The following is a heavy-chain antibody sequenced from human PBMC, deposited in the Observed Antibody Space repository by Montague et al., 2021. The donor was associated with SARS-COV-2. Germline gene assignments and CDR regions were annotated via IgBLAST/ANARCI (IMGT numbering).Heavy chain of an antibody. CDR1: GGSISGHY. J-gene: IGHJ2*01. D-gene: IGHD3-16*01. V-gene: IGHV4-59*11. Sequence: SETLSLTCSVSGGSISGHYWRWIRQPPGKGLAWIGDFYHSGDTKYNPSLKSRATISVDTSKNQFALRLHSVTAADTAVYYCAREFRIELWQTNWYFGLWGRGTLVTVSS. CDR3: AREFRIELWQTNWYFGL. CDR2: FYHSGDT.